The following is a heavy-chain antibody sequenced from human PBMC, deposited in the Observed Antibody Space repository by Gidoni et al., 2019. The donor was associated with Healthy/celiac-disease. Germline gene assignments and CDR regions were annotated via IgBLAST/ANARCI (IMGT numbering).Heavy chain of an antibody. Sequence: QVQLVQSGAAVKQPVASVKVSCKASGYTFTGYYMHWVLQAPGQGLEWVGWINPNSGGTNYAQKFQGRVTMTRDTSISTAYMELSRLRSDDTAVYYCARDLSWVAATGGGYWGQGTLVTVSS. CDR2: INPNSGGT. J-gene: IGHJ4*02. CDR1: GYTFTGYY. CDR3: ARDLSWVAATGGGY. V-gene: IGHV1-2*02. D-gene: IGHD2-15*01.